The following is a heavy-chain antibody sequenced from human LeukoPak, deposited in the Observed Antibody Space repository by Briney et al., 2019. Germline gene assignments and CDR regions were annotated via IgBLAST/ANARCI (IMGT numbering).Heavy chain of an antibody. Sequence: GGSLRLSCAASDFTVGTNFMSWVRQAPGKGLEWVSVIHSGGTTFYADSVKGRFTISRDNSKNTLYLQMNSLRAEDTAMYYCVPGDYAGSASWGQGTLVTVSS. CDR2: IHSGGTT. CDR1: DFTVGTNF. CDR3: VPGDYAGSAS. D-gene: IGHD4/OR15-4a*01. V-gene: IGHV3-53*01. J-gene: IGHJ5*02.